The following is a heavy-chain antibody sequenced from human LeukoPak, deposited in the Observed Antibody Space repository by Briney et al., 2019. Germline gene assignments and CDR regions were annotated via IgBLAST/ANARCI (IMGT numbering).Heavy chain of an antibody. CDR2: ISGRGDLE. CDR3: AREGDFWSGYPTHHYYYMDV. J-gene: IGHJ6*03. CDR1: GFTFSRYA. V-gene: IGHV3-23*01. Sequence: GGSLRLSCSASGFTFSRYAMTWVRPAPGKGLEWVSTISGRGDLEFYTESVQGRFTVSRDHSKNTVHLQMDSLRAEDTAIYYCAREGDFWSGYPTHHYYYMDVWGKGTTVTVTS. D-gene: IGHD3-3*01.